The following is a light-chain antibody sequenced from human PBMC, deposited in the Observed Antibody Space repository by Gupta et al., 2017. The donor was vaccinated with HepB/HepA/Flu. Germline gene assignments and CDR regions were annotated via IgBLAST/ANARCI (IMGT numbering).Light chain of an antibody. J-gene: IGKJ3*01. Sequence: DIQMTQSPSSLSASVGDRVTITCRASQSIGDYLNWYQQKPGKAPNLLIYAASSVQSGVPSRFSGSGSGTDFTLTISSLQPEDFVTYCCQQSDSNPVTFGHWTKVDVK. CDR2: AAS. CDR3: QQSDSNPVT. CDR1: QSIGDY. V-gene: IGKV1-39*01.